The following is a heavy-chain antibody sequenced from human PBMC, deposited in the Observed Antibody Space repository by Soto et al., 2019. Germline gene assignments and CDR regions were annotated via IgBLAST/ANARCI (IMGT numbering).Heavy chain of an antibody. CDR1: GYSLSSGYY. Sequence: SETLSLTCAVSGYSLSSGYYWGWIRQPPGKGLEWIGSIYHSGSTYYNPSLKSRVTISVDTSKNQFSLKLSSVTAADTAVYYCARGRGATAPRYYYYGMDVCRQGTTVSVTS. V-gene: IGHV4-38-2*01. CDR2: IYHSGST. D-gene: IGHD1-26*01. J-gene: IGHJ6*02. CDR3: ARGRGATAPRYYYYGMDV.